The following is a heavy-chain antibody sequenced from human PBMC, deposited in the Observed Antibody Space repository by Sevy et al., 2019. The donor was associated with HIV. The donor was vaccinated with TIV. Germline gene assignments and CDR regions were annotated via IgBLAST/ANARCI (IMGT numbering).Heavy chain of an antibody. D-gene: IGHD1-1*01. V-gene: IGHV1-24*01. CDR2: FDPEDGET. CDR3: ATAPTTGTTNFDY. CDR1: GYTLTELS. J-gene: IGHJ4*02. Sequence: ASVKVSCKVSGYTLTELSMHWVRQAPGKGLEWMGGFDPEDGETIYAQKFQGRVTMTEDTSTDTAYMELGSLGSEDTAVYYCATAPTTGTTNFDYWGQGTLVTVSS.